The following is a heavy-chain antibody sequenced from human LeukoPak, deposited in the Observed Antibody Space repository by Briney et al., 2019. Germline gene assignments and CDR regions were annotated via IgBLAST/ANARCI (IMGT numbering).Heavy chain of an antibody. CDR3: ATDRYYDILTGDYGMDV. Sequence: ASVKVSCKVSGYTLTELSMHWVRQAPGKGLERMGGFDPEDGETIYAQKFQGRVTMTEDTSTDTAYMELSSLRSEDTAVYYCATDRYYDILTGDYGMDVWGQGTTVTVS. J-gene: IGHJ6*02. V-gene: IGHV1-24*01. CDR1: GYTLTELS. CDR2: FDPEDGET. D-gene: IGHD3-9*01.